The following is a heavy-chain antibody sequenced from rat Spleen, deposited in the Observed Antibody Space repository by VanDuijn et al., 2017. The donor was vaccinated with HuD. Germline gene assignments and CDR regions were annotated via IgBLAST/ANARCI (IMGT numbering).Heavy chain of an antibody. CDR1: GFTFNNYW. J-gene: IGHJ1*01. CDR3: TREDWYFDF. Sequence: EVQLVESGGGLVQPGRSLKLSCVASGFTFNNYWMTWIRQPPGKGLEWVASISKPGGNTYYADSVKGRFTISRDNAKTTLYLQMNSLRSEDTATYYCTREDWYFDFWGPGTMVTVSS. V-gene: IGHV5-31*01. CDR2: ISKPGGNT.